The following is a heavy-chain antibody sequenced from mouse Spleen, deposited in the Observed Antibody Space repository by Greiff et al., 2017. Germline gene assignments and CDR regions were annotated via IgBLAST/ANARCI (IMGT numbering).Heavy chain of an antibody. J-gene: IGHJ2*01. CDR3: ARKEYYFDY. V-gene: IGHV1-50*01. CDR1: GYTFTSYW. Sequence: QVQLKQPGAELVKPGASVKLSCKASGYTFTSYWMQWVKQRPGQGLEWIGEIDPSDSYTNYNQKFKGKATLTVDTSSSTAYMQLSSLTSEDSAVYYCARKEYYFDYWGQGTTLTVSS. CDR2: IDPSDSYT.